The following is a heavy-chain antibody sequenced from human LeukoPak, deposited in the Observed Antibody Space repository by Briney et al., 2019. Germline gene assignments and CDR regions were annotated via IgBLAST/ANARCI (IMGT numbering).Heavy chain of an antibody. J-gene: IGHJ4*02. V-gene: IGHV4-39*07. CDR2: IYYSGST. Sequence: SETLSLTCTVSGGSISSSSYYWGWIRQPPGKGLEWIGSIYYSGSTYYNPSLKSRVTISVDTSKNQFSLKLSSVTAADTAVYYCARVYYYGSGSYSPDYFDYWGQGTLVTVSS. CDR3: ARVYYYGSGSYSPDYFDY. D-gene: IGHD3-10*01. CDR1: GGSISSSSYY.